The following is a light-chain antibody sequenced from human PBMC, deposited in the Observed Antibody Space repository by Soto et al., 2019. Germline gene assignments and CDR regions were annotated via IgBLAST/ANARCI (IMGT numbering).Light chain of an antibody. CDR3: QQYSTYPYI. CDR1: QSINRW. Sequence: DLQMPQSHSTLTASVGDRVTITCRASQSINRWLAWYQQKPGKAPKLLIYKASSLESGVPSRFSGGGIGTEFTLSISSLQPEDFATYYCQQYSTYPYIFGQGTKVDIK. J-gene: IGKJ2*01. CDR2: KAS. V-gene: IGKV1-5*03.